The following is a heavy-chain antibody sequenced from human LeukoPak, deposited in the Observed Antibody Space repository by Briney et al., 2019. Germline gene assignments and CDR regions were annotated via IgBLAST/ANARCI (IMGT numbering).Heavy chain of an antibody. CDR1: GFTFRRNA. Sequence: GGSLRLSCAASGFTFRRNAMHWVRQAPGKGLEWVTFIRDDGNEQYSADSVKGRFTISRDNSKNTLYLQMNRLRVEDTAVYYCVQERDRRGYFDYWGQGTLVTVSS. V-gene: IGHV3-30*02. CDR2: IRDDGNEQ. J-gene: IGHJ4*02. CDR3: VQERDRRGYFDY. D-gene: IGHD2-15*01.